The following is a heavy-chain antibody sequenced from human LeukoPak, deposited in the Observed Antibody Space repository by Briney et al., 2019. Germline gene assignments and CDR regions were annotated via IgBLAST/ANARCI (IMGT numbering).Heavy chain of an antibody. Sequence: GASVKASCKASGYTFSGYYMYWVRQAPGQGLEWMGWINPNSGGTKYPQKFQGRVTMTRDTSISTAYMELSRLRPDDTAVYYCAREAVVTATGIGWYGMDVWGQGTTVTVSS. CDR3: AREAVVTATGIGWYGMDV. CDR1: GYTFSGYY. V-gene: IGHV1-2*02. CDR2: INPNSGGT. D-gene: IGHD2-21*02. J-gene: IGHJ6*02.